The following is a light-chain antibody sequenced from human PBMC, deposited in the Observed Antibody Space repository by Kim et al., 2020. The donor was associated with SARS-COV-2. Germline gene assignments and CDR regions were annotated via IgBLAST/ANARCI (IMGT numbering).Light chain of an antibody. CDR2: NAS. CDR1: QSVSSK. V-gene: IGKV3-15*01. J-gene: IGKJ1*01. Sequence: EIVMTQSPATLSVSPGERATLSCRACQSVSSKLAWYQQKPGQGPRLLIYNASTRATGIPAGFSGSGSGTEFTLTISRLQSEDFAVYYCHHYYNWPRTFGQGTKVDIK. CDR3: HHYYNWPRT.